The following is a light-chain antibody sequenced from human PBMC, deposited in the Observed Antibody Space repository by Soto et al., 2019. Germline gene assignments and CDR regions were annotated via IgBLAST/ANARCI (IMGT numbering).Light chain of an antibody. CDR3: CSYAGSHTYV. CDR1: SSDVGGYNY. CDR2: DVS. J-gene: IGLJ1*01. Sequence: QSALTQPRSVSGSPGQSVTISCTGTSSDVGGYNYVSWYQQHPGKAPKVMIYDVSKRPSGVPDRFSGSKSGNTASLTISGLQAEDEADYYCCSYAGSHTYVFGTGTKVTVL. V-gene: IGLV2-11*01.